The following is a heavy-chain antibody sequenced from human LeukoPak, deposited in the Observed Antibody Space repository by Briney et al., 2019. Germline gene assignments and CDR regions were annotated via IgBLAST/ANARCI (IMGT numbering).Heavy chain of an antibody. CDR2: MNLNSGDT. CDR1: GYTFSSHD. D-gene: IGHD2-2*01. V-gene: IGHV1-8*01. Sequence: GASVKVSSKASGYTFSSHDIYWVRQAPGQGLEWMGWMNLNSGDTYYAQNFQGRFSITSDTSKSTTYMDLASLAPEDTAVYYCARVPVPAPRRGLYFDYWGQGTLITVSS. CDR3: ARVPVPAPRRGLYFDY. J-gene: IGHJ4*02.